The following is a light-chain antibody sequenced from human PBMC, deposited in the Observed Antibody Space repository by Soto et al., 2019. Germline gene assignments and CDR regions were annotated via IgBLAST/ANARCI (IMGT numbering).Light chain of an antibody. J-gene: IGLJ1*01. CDR3: CSHAGTYIYV. V-gene: IGLV2-11*01. Sequence: QSALTQPRSVSGSPGQSVTISCTGTSSDVGGYNYVSWYQQHPGKAPKLMIYDVSKRPSGVRDRFSGFKSGNTASLTISGLQAEDEADYSCCSHAGTYIYVFGTGTKLTVL. CDR1: SSDVGGYNY. CDR2: DVS.